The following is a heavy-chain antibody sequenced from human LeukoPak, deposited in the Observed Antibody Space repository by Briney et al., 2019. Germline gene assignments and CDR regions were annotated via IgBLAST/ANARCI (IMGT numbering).Heavy chain of an antibody. J-gene: IGHJ4*02. D-gene: IGHD4-23*01. CDR1: GGSISSSSYY. V-gene: IGHV4-39*01. CDR3: ARRSHDYGGKEYYFDY. Sequence: SETLSLTCTVSGGSISSSSYYWGWIRQPPGKGLEWIGSIYYSGSTYYNPSLKSRVTISVDTSKNQFSLKLSSVTAADTAVYYCARRSHDYGGKEYYFDYWGQGTLVTVSS. CDR2: IYYSGST.